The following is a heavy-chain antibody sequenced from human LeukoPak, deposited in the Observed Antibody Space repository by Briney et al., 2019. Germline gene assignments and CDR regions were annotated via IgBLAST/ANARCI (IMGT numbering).Heavy chain of an antibody. CDR2: IKSNGST. CDR3: ARAPSEIGGYYPEYFRH. J-gene: IGHJ1*01. V-gene: IGHV3-74*01. D-gene: IGHD3-22*01. Sequence: GGSLRLSCAASGFTFSSYWMHWVRQAPGKGLVWVSRIKSNGSTNYADSVKGRFTISRDNAKNTVSLQMNSLRAEDTGVYYCARAPSEIGGYYPEYFRHWGQGTLVTVSS. CDR1: GFTFSSYW.